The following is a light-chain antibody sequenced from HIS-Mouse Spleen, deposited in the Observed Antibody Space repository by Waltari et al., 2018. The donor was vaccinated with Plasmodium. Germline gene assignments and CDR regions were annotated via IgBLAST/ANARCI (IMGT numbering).Light chain of an antibody. Sequence: EIVLTQSPATLSLSPGERATLSCRASQSVSSYLAWYQQKPGQAPRLLIYDASNMATGSPARFSGSLSGTDFTLTISSLEPEVFAVYYCQRRSNRPRVLTFGGVTKVESK. CDR2: DAS. V-gene: IGKV3-11*01. CDR1: QSVSSY. CDR3: QRRSNRPRVLT. J-gene: IGKJ4*01.